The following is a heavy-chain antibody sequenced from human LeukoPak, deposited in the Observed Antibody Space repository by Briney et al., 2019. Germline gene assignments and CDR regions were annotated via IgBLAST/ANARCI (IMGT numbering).Heavy chain of an antibody. J-gene: IGHJ5*02. V-gene: IGHV4-4*07. CDR1: GGSISINNYY. CDR2: IYASGST. D-gene: IGHD6-13*01. CDR3: ARGQPCSKPKNWFAP. Sequence: SETLSLTCTVSGGSISINNYYWSWIRQPAGKGLEWIGRIYASGSTNYNPSLKSRVTMSIDTSKNQFSLKLSSVTAADTAVYYCARGQPCSKPKNWFAPWGQGTLVTVSS.